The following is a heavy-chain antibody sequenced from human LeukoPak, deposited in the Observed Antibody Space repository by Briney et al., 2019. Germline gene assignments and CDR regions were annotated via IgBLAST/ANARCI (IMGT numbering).Heavy chain of an antibody. CDR1: GYSFTTYW. Sequence: GESLKISXKGSGYSFTTYWIGWVRQMPGKGLEWMGIMYPGDSDIIYNPSFQGQVTISADKSISTAYLQWSSLKASDTAMYYCAILPFLEWLPLDYWGQGTLVTVSS. J-gene: IGHJ4*02. CDR2: MYPGDSDI. D-gene: IGHD3-3*01. V-gene: IGHV5-51*01. CDR3: AILPFLEWLPLDY.